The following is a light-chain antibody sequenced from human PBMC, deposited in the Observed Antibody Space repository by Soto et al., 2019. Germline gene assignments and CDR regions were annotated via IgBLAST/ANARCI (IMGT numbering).Light chain of an antibody. V-gene: IGLV2-23*03. CDR3: CSYAGSITFVV. Sequence: QSVLTQPASVSGSPGQSITISCTGTSSDVGSYNLVSWYQQHPGKAPKLMIYEGSKRPSGLSNRFSGSKSGNTASLTISGLQPEDEADYYCCSYAGSITFVVFGGGTQLTVL. CDR2: EGS. J-gene: IGLJ2*01. CDR1: SSDVGSYNL.